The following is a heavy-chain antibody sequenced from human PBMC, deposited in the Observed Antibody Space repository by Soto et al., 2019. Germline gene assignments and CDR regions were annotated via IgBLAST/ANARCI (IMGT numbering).Heavy chain of an antibody. Sequence: GASVKVSCKASGYTFTGYYMHWVRQAPGQGLEWMGWINPNSGGTNYAQKFQGWVTMTRDTSISTAYMELSRLRSDDTAVYYCARGTDCTNGVCYFWYFDYWGQGTLVTVSS. J-gene: IGHJ4*02. D-gene: IGHD2-8*01. V-gene: IGHV1-2*04. CDR1: GYTFTGYY. CDR3: ARGTDCTNGVCYFWYFDY. CDR2: INPNSGGT.